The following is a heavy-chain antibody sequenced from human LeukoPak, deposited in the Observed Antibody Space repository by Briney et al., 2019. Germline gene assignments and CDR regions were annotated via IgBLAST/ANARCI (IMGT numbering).Heavy chain of an antibody. V-gene: IGHV4-39*07. CDR1: GGSISSSSYY. D-gene: IGHD2-15*01. J-gene: IGHJ6*03. Sequence: SETLSLTCTVSGGSISSSSYYWGWIRQPPGKGLEWIGTIYYSGSTYYNPSLKNRVTISVDTSKNQFSLKLSSVTAADTAVYYCARVIVVVVAAQYYYYYYYMDVWGKGTTVTVSS. CDR3: ARVIVVVVAAQYYYYYYYMDV. CDR2: IYYSGST.